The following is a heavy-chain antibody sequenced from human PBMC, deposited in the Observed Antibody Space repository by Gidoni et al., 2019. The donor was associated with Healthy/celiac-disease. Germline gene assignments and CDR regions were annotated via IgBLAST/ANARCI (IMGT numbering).Heavy chain of an antibody. J-gene: IGHJ5*02. CDR3: AREASIITIFGLGWFDP. D-gene: IGHD3-3*01. V-gene: IGHV4-38-2*02. Sequence: QVQLQESGPGLVKPSETLSLTCTVSGYSISSGYYWGWIRQPPGKGLEWIGSIYHSGSTYYNPSLKSRVTISVDTSKNQFSLKLSSVTAADTAVYYCAREASIITIFGLGWFDPWGQGTLVTVSS. CDR2: IYHSGST. CDR1: GYSISSGYY.